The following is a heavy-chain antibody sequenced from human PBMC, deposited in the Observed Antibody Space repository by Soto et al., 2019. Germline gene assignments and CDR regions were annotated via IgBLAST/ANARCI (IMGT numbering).Heavy chain of an antibody. CDR2: ISGSGFST. CDR3: ATFTFGRPFDT. D-gene: IGHD3-16*01. V-gene: IGHV3-23*01. J-gene: IGHJ3*02. Sequence: TVGSLRLSCAASGFTFNTYAMSWVRQAPGQGLEWVSAISGSGFSTYYADSVKGRFSISSDSSKNTLFLQMNSLRADDTAVYFCATFTFGRPFDTWGQGTMVTVSS. CDR1: GFTFNTYA.